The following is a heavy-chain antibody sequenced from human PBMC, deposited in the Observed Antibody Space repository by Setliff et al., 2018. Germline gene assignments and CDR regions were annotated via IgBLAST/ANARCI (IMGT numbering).Heavy chain of an antibody. CDR1: GVSITSYNYF. CDR2: VYYTGTT. Sequence: SETLSLTCTVSGVSITSYNYFWGWIRQPPGKGLEWIGSVYYTGTTSYNPSLKSRLTMSLDTSKNQLSMRLTSVTAADTAIYYCASGYNFWSGYFVVAESYQYWGQGTLVTVSS. V-gene: IGHV4-39*07. CDR3: ASGYNFWSGYFVVAESYQY. J-gene: IGHJ1*01. D-gene: IGHD3-3*01.